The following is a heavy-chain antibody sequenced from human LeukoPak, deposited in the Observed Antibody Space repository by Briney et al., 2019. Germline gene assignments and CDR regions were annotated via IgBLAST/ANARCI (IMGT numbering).Heavy chain of an antibody. D-gene: IGHD6-13*01. J-gene: IGHJ6*03. Sequence: GESLKISCKGSGYSFTSYWIGWVRQMPGKGLEWMGIIYPGDSDTRYSPSFQVQVTISADKSISTHYLQWSRLKASDTAMYYCARRVGSSSWYGVYYYMDVWGKGTTVTVSS. V-gene: IGHV5-51*01. CDR3: ARRVGSSSWYGVYYYMDV. CDR2: IYPGDSDT. CDR1: GYSFTSYW.